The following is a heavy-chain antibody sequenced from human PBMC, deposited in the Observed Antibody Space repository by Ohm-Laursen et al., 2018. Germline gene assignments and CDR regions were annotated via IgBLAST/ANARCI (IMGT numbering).Heavy chain of an antibody. D-gene: IGHD6-6*01. CDR3: ASPPQGSSRHTGWYYYYGMDV. CDR1: GFTFSSYA. Sequence: SLRLSCAASGFTFSSYAMSWVRQAPGKGLEWVSAISGGGGSTYYADSVKGRFTISRDNSKNTLYLQMNSLRAEDTAVYYCASPPQGSSRHTGWYYYYGMDVWGQGTTVTVSS. V-gene: IGHV3-23*01. J-gene: IGHJ6*02. CDR2: ISGGGGST.